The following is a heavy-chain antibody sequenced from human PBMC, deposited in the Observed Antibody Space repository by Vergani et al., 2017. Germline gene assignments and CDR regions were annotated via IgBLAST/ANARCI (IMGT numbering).Heavy chain of an antibody. CDR3: AQCANSVPRLPVY. CDR2: ISYEGTEK. D-gene: IGHD5/OR15-5a*01. J-gene: IGHJ4*02. Sequence: QVKLEESGGGVVQPGRSLRLSCAASGFSFGNYAMHWVRQAPGKGLEWVGVISYEGTEKKYADSVNGRFTISRDNSKSTLFLQMNGLTSEDTAIYYCAQCANSVPRLPVYWVQGALVAVSS. V-gene: IGHV3-30-3*01. CDR1: GFSFGNYA.